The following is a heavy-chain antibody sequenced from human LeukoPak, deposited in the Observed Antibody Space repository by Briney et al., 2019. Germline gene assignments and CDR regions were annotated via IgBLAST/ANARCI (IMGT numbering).Heavy chain of an antibody. D-gene: IGHD3-22*01. CDR2: INPNSGGT. V-gene: IGHV1-2*02. J-gene: IGHJ1*01. CDR3: ARGGPGYYDSSGYYPDAEYFQH. CDR1: GYTFTGYY. Sequence: VASVKVSCKASGYTFTGYYMHWVRQAPGQALEWMGWINPNSGGTNYAQKFQGRVTMTRDTSISTAYMELSRLRSDDTAVYYCARGGPGYYDSSGYYPDAEYFQHWGQGTLVTVSS.